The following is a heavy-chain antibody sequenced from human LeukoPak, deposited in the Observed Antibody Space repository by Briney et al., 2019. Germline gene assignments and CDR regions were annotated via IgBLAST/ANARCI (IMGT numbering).Heavy chain of an antibody. V-gene: IGHV3-7*05. CDR3: ARDDQYTSWN. J-gene: IGHJ4*02. CDR1: GFTFSSYW. CDR2: IKQDGSEK. Sequence: GGSLRLSCAASGFTFSSYWMSWLRQGPGKGLEWVANIKQDGSEKYYVDSVEGRFTISRDNAKNSLYLQMNGLRAEDTAMYYCARDDQYTSWNWGQGTLVTVSS. D-gene: IGHD1-1*01.